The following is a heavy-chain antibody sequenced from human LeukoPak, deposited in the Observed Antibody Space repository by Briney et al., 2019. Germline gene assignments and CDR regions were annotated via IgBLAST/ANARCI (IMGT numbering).Heavy chain of an antibody. Sequence: ASVKVSCKVSGYTLTELSMHWVRQAPGKGLEWMGGFDPEDGETIYAQKFQGRVTMTEDTSTDTAYMELSSLRSEDTAVYYCARVGYCGGDCYSNWFDPWGQGTLVTVSS. J-gene: IGHJ5*02. D-gene: IGHD2-21*02. CDR2: FDPEDGET. CDR3: ARVGYCGGDCYSNWFDP. CDR1: GYTLTELS. V-gene: IGHV1-24*01.